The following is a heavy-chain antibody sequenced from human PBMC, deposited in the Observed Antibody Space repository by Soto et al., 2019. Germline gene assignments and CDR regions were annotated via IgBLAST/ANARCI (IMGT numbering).Heavy chain of an antibody. CDR2: ISYDGSNK. CDR1: GFTFSSYA. CDR3: ASDPQMATISHYFDY. D-gene: IGHD5-12*01. Sequence: QVQLVESGGGVVQPGRSLRLSCAASGFTFSSYAMHWVRQAPGKGLEWVAVISYDGSNKYYADSVKGRFTISRDNSKNTLYLQMNILRAEDTAVYYCASDPQMATISHYFDYWGQGTLVTVSS. J-gene: IGHJ4*02. V-gene: IGHV3-30-3*01.